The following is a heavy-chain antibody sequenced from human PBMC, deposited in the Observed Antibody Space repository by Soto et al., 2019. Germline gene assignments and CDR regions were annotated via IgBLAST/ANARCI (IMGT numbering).Heavy chain of an antibody. CDR2: IIPIFGTA. D-gene: IGHD2-2*01. J-gene: IGHJ6*02. Sequence: ASVKVSCKASGGTFSSYAISWVRQAPGQGLEWMGGIIPIFGTANYAQKFQGRVTITADESTSTAYMELSSLRSEDTAVYYCARSVVPAVYYYYGMGVWGQGTTVTVSS. CDR1: GGTFSSYA. CDR3: ARSVVPAVYYYYGMGV. V-gene: IGHV1-69*13.